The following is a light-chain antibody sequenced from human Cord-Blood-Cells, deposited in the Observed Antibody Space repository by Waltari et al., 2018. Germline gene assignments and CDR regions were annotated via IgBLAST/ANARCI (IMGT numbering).Light chain of an antibody. CDR3: CSYAGSSTFD. J-gene: IGLJ1*01. V-gene: IGLV2-23*03. CDR2: EGS. Sequence: QSALTQPASVSGSPGQSIPIPCTGTSRYVGSYNLFSWYQQHPGKAPKLMIYEGSKRPSGVSNRFSGSKSGNTASLTISGLQAEDEADYYCCSYAGSSTFDFGTGTKVTVL. CDR1: SRYVGSYNL.